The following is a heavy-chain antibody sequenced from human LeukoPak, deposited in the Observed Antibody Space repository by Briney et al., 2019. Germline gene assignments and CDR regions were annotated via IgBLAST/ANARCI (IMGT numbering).Heavy chain of an antibody. CDR1: GFTFSSYW. CDR3: ARGIQGDDGFGD. CDR2: ISPDGNNR. Sequence: PGGSLRLSCAASGFTFSSYWMDWVRQAPGKGLVWVSRISPDGNNRNYTDPVGGRFTISRDIARSTFYMQMKTMTAEDTAVYFCARGIQGDDGFGDWGQGTLVTVSS. D-gene: IGHD3-16*01. V-gene: IGHV3-74*01. J-gene: IGHJ4*02.